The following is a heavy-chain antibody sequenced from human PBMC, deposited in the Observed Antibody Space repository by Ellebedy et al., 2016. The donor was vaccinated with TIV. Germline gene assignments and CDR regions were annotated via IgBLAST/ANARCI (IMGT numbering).Heavy chain of an antibody. Sequence: SETLSLXXAVSGDPITGSHWWSWVRQPPGRGLEWIGEIYPGRSGNYNPSLKSRVTISVDTSKNQFSLNLNSVTAADTALYYCARIWFGDLLSPEGDVWGQGTTVTVSS. D-gene: IGHD3-10*01. CDR2: IYPGRSG. J-gene: IGHJ6*02. CDR3: ARIWFGDLLSPEGDV. V-gene: IGHV4-4*02. CDR1: GDPITGSHW.